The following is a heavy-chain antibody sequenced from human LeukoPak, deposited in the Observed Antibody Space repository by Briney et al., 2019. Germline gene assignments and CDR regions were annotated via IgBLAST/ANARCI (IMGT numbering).Heavy chain of an antibody. D-gene: IGHD6-13*01. J-gene: IGHJ4*02. CDR1: GFSVSNNY. CDR3: ARDEIAAAVIFDY. CDR2: ISGGGTA. V-gene: IGHV3-53*01. Sequence: PGGSLRLSCAGSGFSVSNNYMSWVRQAPGKGLEWVSGISGGGTAHYADSVMGRFTVSRDNSKNTLHLQMNSLRAEDTAVYYCARDEIAAAVIFDYWGQGTLVTASS.